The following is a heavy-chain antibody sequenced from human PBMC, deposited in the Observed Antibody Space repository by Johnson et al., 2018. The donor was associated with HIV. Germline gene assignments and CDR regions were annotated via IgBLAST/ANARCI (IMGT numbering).Heavy chain of an antibody. V-gene: IGHV3-30*02. Sequence: VQLVESGGGVVQPGGSLRLSCAASGFTFSSYAMHWVRQAPGKGLEWVAFIRYDGSNNYYADSVKGRFTISRDNSKNTLYLQMDSLRAEDTAVYYCARYCVGGCYPHYDALDLWGQGTMVTVSS. D-gene: IGHD2-21*01. CDR3: ARYCVGGCYPHYDALDL. J-gene: IGHJ3*01. CDR1: GFTFSSYA. CDR2: IRYDGSNN.